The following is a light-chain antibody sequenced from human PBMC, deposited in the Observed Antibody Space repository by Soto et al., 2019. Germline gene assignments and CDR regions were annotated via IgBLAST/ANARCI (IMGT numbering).Light chain of an antibody. CDR3: QQYGSSPRT. J-gene: IGKJ1*01. V-gene: IGKV3-20*01. Sequence: IGLTQAPGNLSLSPGERANISCRASQSIRSNYVAWYQQKPGQGPRLLIYGASSRATGIPDRFSGSGSGTDFTLIISRLEPEDFAMYYRQQYGSSPRTFGQGTKVDIK. CDR2: GAS. CDR1: QSIRSNY.